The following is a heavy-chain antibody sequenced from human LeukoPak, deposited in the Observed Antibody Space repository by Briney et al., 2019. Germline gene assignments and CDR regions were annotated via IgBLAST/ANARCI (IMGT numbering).Heavy chain of an antibody. V-gene: IGHV3-30*03. CDR1: GFTFSSYG. CDR2: ISYDGSNK. D-gene: IGHD1-7*01. J-gene: IGHJ4*02. Sequence: GGSLRLSCAASGFTFSSYGMHWVRQAPGKGLEWVAVISYDGSNKYYADSVKGRFTISRDNSKNTLYLQMNSLRAEDTAVYYCASNWNYALDYWGQGTLVTVSS. CDR3: ASNWNYALDY.